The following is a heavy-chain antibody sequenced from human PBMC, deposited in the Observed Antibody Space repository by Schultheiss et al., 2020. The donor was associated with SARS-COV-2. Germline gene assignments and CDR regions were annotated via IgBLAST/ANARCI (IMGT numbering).Heavy chain of an antibody. D-gene: IGHD3-3*01. CDR1: GVSISSGSYY. CDR2: IYTSGST. V-gene: IGHV4-61*02. CDR3: AREQAEYYDFWSGYYYYYYMDV. J-gene: IGHJ6*03. Sequence: SETLSLTCTVSGVSISSGSYYWSWIRQPAGKGLEWIGRIYTSGSTNYNPSLKSRVTISVDTSKNQFSLKLSSVTAADTAVYYCAREQAEYYDFWSGYYYYYYMDVWGKGTTVTVSS.